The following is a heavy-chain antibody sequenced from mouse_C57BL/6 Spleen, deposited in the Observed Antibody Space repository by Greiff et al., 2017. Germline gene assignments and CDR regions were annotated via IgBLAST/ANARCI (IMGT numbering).Heavy chain of an antibody. Sequence: QVQLQQPGAELVKPGASVKLSRKASGYTFTSYWMHWVKQRPGQGLEWIGMIHPNSGSTNYNEKFKSKATLPVDKSSSTAYMQLSSLTSEDSAVYYCARLGGNYAMDYWGQGTSVTVSS. CDR1: GYTFTSYW. CDR2: IHPNSGST. V-gene: IGHV1-64*01. CDR3: ARLGGNYAMDY. J-gene: IGHJ4*01.